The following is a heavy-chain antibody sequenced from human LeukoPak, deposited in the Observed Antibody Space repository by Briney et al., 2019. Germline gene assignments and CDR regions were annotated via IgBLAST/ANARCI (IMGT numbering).Heavy chain of an antibody. D-gene: IGHD3-10*01. J-gene: IGHJ4*02. Sequence: SETLSLTCTVSGGSINNYYWSWIRQAAGKGLEWIGRIYSSGSTKTNPSLKSRVTMSVDMSKNQFSLRLSSVTAADTAVYYCARGNNYGSFNDFWGQGTLVTVSS. CDR3: ARGNNYGSFNDF. CDR2: IYSSGST. CDR1: GGSINNYY. V-gene: IGHV4-4*07.